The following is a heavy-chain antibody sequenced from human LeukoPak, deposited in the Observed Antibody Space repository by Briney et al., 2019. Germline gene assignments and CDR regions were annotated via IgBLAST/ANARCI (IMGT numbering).Heavy chain of an antibody. J-gene: IGHJ4*02. CDR2: IYSGGST. CDR3: AKDILAGYYYFDY. D-gene: IGHD3-9*01. V-gene: IGHV3-66*01. Sequence: GGSLRLSCAASGFTVSSNYMSWVRQAPGKGLEWVSVIYSGGSTYYADSVKGRFTNSRDNSKNTLYLQMNSLRAEDTAVYYCAKDILAGYYYFDYWGQGTLVTVSS. CDR1: GFTVSSNY.